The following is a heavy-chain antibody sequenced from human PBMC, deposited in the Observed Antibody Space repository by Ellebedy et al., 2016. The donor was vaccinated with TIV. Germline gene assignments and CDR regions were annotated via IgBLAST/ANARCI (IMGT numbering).Heavy chain of an antibody. V-gene: IGHV3-7*03. CDR2: IKQDGTEK. D-gene: IGHD1-14*01. CDR1: GFTFRSYW. CDR3: ARRYFDS. Sequence: GGSLRLXXAASGFTFRSYWMSWVRQAPGKGLEWLANIKQDGTEKHYVDSVKGRFTISRDNAKNSLFLQMNSLRAEDTAVYYCARRYFDSWGQGTLVTVSS. J-gene: IGHJ4*02.